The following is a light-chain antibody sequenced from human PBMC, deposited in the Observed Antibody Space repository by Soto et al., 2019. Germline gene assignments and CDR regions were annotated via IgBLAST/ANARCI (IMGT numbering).Light chain of an antibody. CDR1: QSLSISY. V-gene: IGKV3-20*01. CDR2: GAS. Sequence: EIVLTQSPGTLSLSPGERATLSCRASQSLSISYLAWYQQRPGQAPRLLIHGASSKAAGLPDRFSGSGSGTDFTLTISRLEPEDFAVYYWHHYADSPPWTFRQGTKVEIK. J-gene: IGKJ1*01. CDR3: HHYADSPPWT.